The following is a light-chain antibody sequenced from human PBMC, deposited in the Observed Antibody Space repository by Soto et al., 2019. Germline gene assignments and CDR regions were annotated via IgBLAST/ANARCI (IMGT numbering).Light chain of an antibody. J-gene: IGKJ5*01. CDR2: DAS. V-gene: IGKV3-11*01. CDR3: QQYHSAPIT. Sequence: EILLTQAPATLSLSPGERATLSCRATQSVSSHLAWYQQTPGQAPRLLIYDASNRETGIPERCRSRGAEAACTRTIRRLEPEDVVVYFCQQYHSAPITFGQGTRLEIK. CDR1: QSVSSH.